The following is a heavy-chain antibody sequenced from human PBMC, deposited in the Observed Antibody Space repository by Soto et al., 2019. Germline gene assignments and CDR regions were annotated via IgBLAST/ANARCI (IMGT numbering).Heavy chain of an antibody. Sequence: PSETLSLTCAVSGGSISSGGYSWSWIRQPPGKGLEWIGYLHHSGSTYYNPSLKSRVTISVDRSKNQFSLKLSSVTAADTAVYYCARAYCSSSSCYDIDTWGQGTLVTVSS. CDR1: GGSISSGGYS. D-gene: IGHD2-2*01. V-gene: IGHV4-30-2*01. CDR3: ARAYCSSSSCYDIDT. CDR2: LHHSGST. J-gene: IGHJ5*02.